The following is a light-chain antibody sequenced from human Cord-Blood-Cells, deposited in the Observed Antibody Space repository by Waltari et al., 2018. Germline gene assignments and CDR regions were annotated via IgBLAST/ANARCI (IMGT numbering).Light chain of an antibody. CDR1: QSIRSY. J-gene: IGKJ1*01. Sequence: DIQLTQSPSSLSASVGDRVTITCRASQSIRSYLNWYQQNPGKAPKLLSYASSSLQSRVPSRFSGRGSVTDFTHNISRLQPEDFATYDCEQSYSTPQTFGQGTKVEIK. CDR3: EQSYSTPQT. V-gene: IGKV1-39*01. CDR2: ASS.